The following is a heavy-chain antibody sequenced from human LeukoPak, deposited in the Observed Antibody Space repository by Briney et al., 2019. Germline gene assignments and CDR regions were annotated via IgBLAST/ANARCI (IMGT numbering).Heavy chain of an antibody. Sequence: ASVKVSCKASGGTFSSYAISWVRQAPGQGLEWMGWMNPNSGNTGYAQKFQGRVTITRNTSISTAYMELSSLRSEDTAVYYCARIYCSSTSCYRYSNWFDPWGQGTLVTVSS. CDR3: ARIYCSSTSCYRYSNWFDP. V-gene: IGHV1-8*03. CDR1: GGTFSSYA. D-gene: IGHD2-2*02. CDR2: MNPNSGNT. J-gene: IGHJ5*02.